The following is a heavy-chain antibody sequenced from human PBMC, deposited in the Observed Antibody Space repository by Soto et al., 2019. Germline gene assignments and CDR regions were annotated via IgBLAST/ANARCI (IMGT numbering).Heavy chain of an antibody. J-gene: IGHJ6*02. CDR1: GFTFSSYG. D-gene: IGHD3-3*01. CDR3: AREEEYYFGSGYYPAAYYYGMDV. CDR2: IWYDGSNK. Sequence: PGGSLRLSCAASGFTFSSYGMHWVRQAPGKWLEWVAVIWYDGSNKYYADSVKGRFTISRDNSKNTLYLQMNSLRAEDTAVYYCAREEEYYFGSGYYPAAYYYGMDVWGQGXTVTVYS. V-gene: IGHV3-33*01.